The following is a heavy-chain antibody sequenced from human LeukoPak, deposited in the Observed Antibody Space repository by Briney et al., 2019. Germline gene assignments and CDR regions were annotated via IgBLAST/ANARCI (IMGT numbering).Heavy chain of an antibody. D-gene: IGHD6-19*01. J-gene: IGHJ1*01. Sequence: GGSLRLSCAASGFTLSTYAMSWVRQAPGKGLEWVSAIDGGGDKTYNADSVKGRFTISRDSAKNTVFLQMNSLRAEDTDVYYCARSATSGWYAEYFQHWGQGTLVTVSS. CDR2: IDGGGDKT. V-gene: IGHV3-23*01. CDR1: GFTLSTYA. CDR3: ARSATSGWYAEYFQH.